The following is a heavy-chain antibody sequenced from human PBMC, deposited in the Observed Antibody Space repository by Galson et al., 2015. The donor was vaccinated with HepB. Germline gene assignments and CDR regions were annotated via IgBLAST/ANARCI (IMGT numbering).Heavy chain of an antibody. CDR3: AGETSIPAGVFDY. Sequence: SVKVSCKASGGTFSSYAISWVRQAPGQGLEWMGGIIPIFGTANYAQKFQGRVTITADESTSTAYMELSSLRSEDTAVYYCAGETSIPAGVFDYWGQGTLVTVSS. D-gene: IGHD2-2*01. CDR2: IIPIFGTA. CDR1: GGTFSSYA. V-gene: IGHV1-69*13. J-gene: IGHJ4*02.